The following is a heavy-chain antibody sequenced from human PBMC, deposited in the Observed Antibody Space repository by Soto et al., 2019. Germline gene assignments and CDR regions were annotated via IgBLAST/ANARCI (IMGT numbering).Heavy chain of an antibody. CDR3: ARVKRSGYSGYDYSYWFDP. CDR1: GFTFSDYY. V-gene: IGHV3-11*01. CDR2: ISSSGSTI. D-gene: IGHD5-12*01. J-gene: IGHJ5*02. Sequence: QVQLVESGGGLVKPGGSLRLSCAASGFTFSDYYMSWIRQAPGKGLAWVSYISSSGSTIYYADSVKGRFTISRDNAKNSLYLQMNSLRAEDTAVYYCARVKRSGYSGYDYSYWFDPWGQGTLVTVSS.